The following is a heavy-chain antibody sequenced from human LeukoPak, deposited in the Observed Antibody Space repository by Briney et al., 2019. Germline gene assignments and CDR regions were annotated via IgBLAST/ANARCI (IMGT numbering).Heavy chain of an antibody. Sequence: SVKVSRKASGGTFSSYAISWVRQAPGQGLEWMGGTIPIFGTANYAQKFQGRVTITADESTSTAYMELSSLRSEDTAVYYCARQAGYCSSTSCSLNWFDPWGQGTLVTVSS. V-gene: IGHV1-69*01. D-gene: IGHD2-2*03. CDR2: TIPIFGTA. CDR3: ARQAGYCSSTSCSLNWFDP. J-gene: IGHJ5*02. CDR1: GGTFSSYA.